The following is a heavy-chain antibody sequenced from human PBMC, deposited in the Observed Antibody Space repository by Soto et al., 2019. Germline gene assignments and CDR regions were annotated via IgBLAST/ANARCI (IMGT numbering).Heavy chain of an antibody. Sequence: TGGSLRLSCVGSGFTFSSYWMGWVRQTPGKGLEWVATIKADGTEKYYVDSVKGRFTFSRDNAKTSLYLEMNSLRAEDTAVYYCVTAVRGYNANGDLWGQGTTVTVSS. CDR1: GFTFSSYW. CDR2: IKADGTEK. V-gene: IGHV3-7*03. D-gene: IGHD5-12*01. J-gene: IGHJ6*02. CDR3: VTAVRGYNANGDL.